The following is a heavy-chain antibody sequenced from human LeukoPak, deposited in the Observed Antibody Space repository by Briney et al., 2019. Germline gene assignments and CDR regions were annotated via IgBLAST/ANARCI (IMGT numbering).Heavy chain of an antibody. CDR1: GYSCTSYR. Sequence: GESLRISCQGSGYSCTSYRITWVRQMTGKGLEWMGMIAPTDSYTNYSPSFQGHVTISVDKSISTAYLHRSSLKASDTAMYFCASGSGTYSPDYWGQGNLVTVSS. CDR2: IAPTDSYT. CDR3: ASGSGTYSPDY. J-gene: IGHJ4*02. V-gene: IGHV5-10-1*01. D-gene: IGHD3-10*01.